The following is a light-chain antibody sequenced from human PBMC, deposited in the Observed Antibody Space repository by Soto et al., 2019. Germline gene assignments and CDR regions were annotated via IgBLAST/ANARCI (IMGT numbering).Light chain of an antibody. J-gene: IGLJ2*01. CDR3: SSYTSSSTLV. V-gene: IGLV2-14*01. CDR1: SNDVGGYNY. Sequence: QSALTQPASVSGSPGQSITICCTGTSNDVGGYNYVSWYQQHPGKAPKLMIYEVSNRPSGVSNRFSGSKSGNTASLTISGLQAEDEADYYCSSYTSSSTLVFGGGTKVTVL. CDR2: EVS.